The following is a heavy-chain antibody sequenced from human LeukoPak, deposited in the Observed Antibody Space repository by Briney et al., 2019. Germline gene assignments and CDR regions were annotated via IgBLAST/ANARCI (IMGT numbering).Heavy chain of an antibody. CDR3: ARGEEPITMIVSPFGY. CDR1: GFTVSSNY. V-gene: IGHV3-53*05. Sequence: PGGSLRLSCAASGFTVSSNYMSWVRQAPGKGLEWVSVIYSGGSTYYADSVKGRFTISRDNSKNTLYLQMNSLRAEDTAVYYCARGEEPITMIVSPFGYWGQGTLVTVSS. J-gene: IGHJ4*02. CDR2: IYSGGST. D-gene: IGHD3-22*01.